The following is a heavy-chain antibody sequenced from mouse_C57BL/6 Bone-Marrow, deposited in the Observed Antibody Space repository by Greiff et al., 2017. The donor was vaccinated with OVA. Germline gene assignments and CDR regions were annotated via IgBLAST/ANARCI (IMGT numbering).Heavy chain of an antibody. CDR2: ISYSGST. D-gene: IGHD2-1*01. CDR3: ARGVYYVRLYAMGY. CDR1: GYSITSDY. V-gene: IGHV3-8*01. J-gene: IGHJ4*01. Sequence: VQLQQSGPGLAKPSQTLSLTCSVTGYSITSDYWNWIRKFPGTKLEYMGYISYSGSTYYNPPLKSRISITRETTKNQYYLQLNSVTTENTATYDCARGVYYVRLYAMGYWGQGTSVTVSS.